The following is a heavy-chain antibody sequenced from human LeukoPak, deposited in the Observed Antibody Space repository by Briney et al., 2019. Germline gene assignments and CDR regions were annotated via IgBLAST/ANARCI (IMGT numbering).Heavy chain of an antibody. CDR2: IYYSGST. J-gene: IGHJ4*02. V-gene: IGHV4-59*01. CDR3: ARDRSDGSGYYGYYFDY. D-gene: IGHD3-22*01. Sequence: PSETLSLTCIVSGGSIGSYYWSWIRQPPGKGLEWIGHIYYSGSTDYNPSLRSRVTISVDTSKNQFSLRLSSVTAADTAVYYCARDRSDGSGYYGYYFDYWGQGTLVPVSS. CDR1: GGSIGSYY.